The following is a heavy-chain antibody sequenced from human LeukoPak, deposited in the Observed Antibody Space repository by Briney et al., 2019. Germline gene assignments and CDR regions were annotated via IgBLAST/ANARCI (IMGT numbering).Heavy chain of an antibody. CDR2: ISGSGGST. Sequence: GGSLRLSCAASGFTFSSYGMSWVRQAPGKGLEWVSAISGSGGSTYYADSVKGRFTISRDNSKNTLYLQMNSLRAEDTAVYYCAKAADQYYYYYFYYMDVWGKGTTVTVSS. D-gene: IGHD2-2*01. V-gene: IGHV3-23*01. J-gene: IGHJ6*03. CDR1: GFTFSSYG. CDR3: AKAADQYYYYYFYYMDV.